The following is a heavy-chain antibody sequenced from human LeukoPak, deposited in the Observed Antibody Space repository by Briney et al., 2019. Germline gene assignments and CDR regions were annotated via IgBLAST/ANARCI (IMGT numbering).Heavy chain of an antibody. CDR1: GFTFSSYE. CDR3: ARVGGSYYYMDV. Sequence: GGSLRLSCAASGFTFSSYEMNWVRQAPGKGLEWVSYISSSGSTIYYADSVKGRFTISRDNAKNSLYLQMNSLRAEDTAVYYCARVGGSYYYMDVWGKGTTVTISS. J-gene: IGHJ6*03. V-gene: IGHV3-48*03. D-gene: IGHD1-26*01. CDR2: ISSSGSTI.